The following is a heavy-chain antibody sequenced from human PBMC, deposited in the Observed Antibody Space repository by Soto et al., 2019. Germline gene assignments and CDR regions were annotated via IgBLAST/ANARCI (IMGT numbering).Heavy chain of an antibody. CDR2: IKQDGSEK. CDR1: GFTFSSYW. V-gene: IGHV3-7*01. Sequence: PGGSLRLSCAASGFTFSSYWMSWVRQAPGKGLEWVANIKQDGSEKYYVDSVKGRFTISRDNAKNSLYLQMNSLRAEDTAVYYCARDSVATIYRNWFEPWGQGTRVTVSS. CDR3: ARDSVATIYRNWFEP. D-gene: IGHD5-12*01. J-gene: IGHJ5*02.